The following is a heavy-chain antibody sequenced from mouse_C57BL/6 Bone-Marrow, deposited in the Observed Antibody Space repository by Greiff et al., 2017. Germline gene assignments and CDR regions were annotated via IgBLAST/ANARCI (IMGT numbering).Heavy chain of an antibody. Sequence: EVQLVESGGGLVKPGGSLKLSCAASGFTFSSYAMSWVRQTPEKRLEWVATISDGGSYTYYPDNVKGRFTISRDNAKNNLYLQISHLKSEDTAMYYCARDGYDYDYWGQGTTLTVSS. D-gene: IGHD2-4*01. CDR2: ISDGGSYT. J-gene: IGHJ2*01. CDR3: ARDGYDYDY. CDR1: GFTFSSYA. V-gene: IGHV5-4*01.